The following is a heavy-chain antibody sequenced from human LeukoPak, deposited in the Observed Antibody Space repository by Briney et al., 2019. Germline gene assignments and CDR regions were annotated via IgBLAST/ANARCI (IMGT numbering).Heavy chain of an antibody. CDR2: ISGDGGST. Sequence: PGGSLRLSCAASGFTFDDYAMHWVRKAPGKGLEWVSLISGDGGSTYYADSVKGRFTISRDNSKNSLYLQMNSLRTEDTALYYCANDWDSSGFDYWGQGTLVTVSS. J-gene: IGHJ4*02. D-gene: IGHD3-22*01. CDR3: ANDWDSSGFDY. CDR1: GFTFDDYA. V-gene: IGHV3-43*02.